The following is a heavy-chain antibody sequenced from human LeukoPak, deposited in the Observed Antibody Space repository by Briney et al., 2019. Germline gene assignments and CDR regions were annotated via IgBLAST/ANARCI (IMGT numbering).Heavy chain of an antibody. D-gene: IGHD1-26*01. J-gene: IGHJ4*02. V-gene: IGHV3-48*04. CDR3: ARNPPRYFN. CDR2: ISSSSSTM. Sequence: GGSLRLSCAASGFTFSSYSMNWVRQAPGKGLEWLSYISSSSSTMYYADSVKGRFTVSRDNARNSLYLQMNSLRAEDTAVYYCARNPPRYFNWGQGTLVTVSS. CDR1: GFTFSSYS.